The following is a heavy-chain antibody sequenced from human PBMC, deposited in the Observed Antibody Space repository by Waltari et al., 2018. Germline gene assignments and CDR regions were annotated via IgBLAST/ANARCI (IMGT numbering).Heavy chain of an antibody. Sequence: EVQLVASGGGLVQPGGSLRLSCAASGFTFSSYHMTWDRQAPGKGLEWVSYISSSSTSIYYADSVKGRFTISRDNAQNSLYLQLNSLRAEDTAVYYCASRSATGRYFDYWGQGTLVTVSS. V-gene: IGHV3-48*01. J-gene: IGHJ4*02. CDR3: ASRSATGRYFDY. CDR2: ISSSSTSI. D-gene: IGHD6-13*01. CDR1: GFTFSSYH.